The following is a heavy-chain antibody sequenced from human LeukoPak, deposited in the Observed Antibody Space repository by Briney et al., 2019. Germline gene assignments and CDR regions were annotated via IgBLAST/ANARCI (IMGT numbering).Heavy chain of an antibody. CDR3: AMDNWNDVGFDY. D-gene: IGHD1-1*01. Sequence: GGSLRLSCAASGFTFSSYWMSWVRQAPGKGLGWVSVIYNTGSTYYADSVKGRFTISRDNSKNTLYLQMNSLRAEDTAVYYCAMDNWNDVGFDYWGQGTLVTVSS. V-gene: IGHV3-66*01. J-gene: IGHJ4*02. CDR2: IYNTGST. CDR1: GFTFSSYW.